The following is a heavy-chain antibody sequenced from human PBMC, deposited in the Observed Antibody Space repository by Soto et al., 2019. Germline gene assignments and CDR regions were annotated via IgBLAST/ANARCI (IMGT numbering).Heavy chain of an antibody. CDR2: INPSGGST. CDR1: GYTFTHYY. J-gene: IGHJ4*02. Sequence: ASVKVSCKASGYTFTHYYIHWVRQAPGQGLEWMGMINPSGGSTDYAQKFQGRVTMTTDTSTTTVYMELSSLRSDDTAVYYCARSLDYYDSSGCDYWGQGTLVTVSS. D-gene: IGHD3-22*01. V-gene: IGHV1-46*01. CDR3: ARSLDYYDSSGCDY.